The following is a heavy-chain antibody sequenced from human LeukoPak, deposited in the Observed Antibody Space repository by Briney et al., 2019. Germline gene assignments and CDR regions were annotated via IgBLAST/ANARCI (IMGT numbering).Heavy chain of an antibody. J-gene: IGHJ1*01. Sequence: GGSLRLSCAASGFTFSSYAMSWVRQAPGKGLEWVSTISGSGAYTYYADSVKGRFTISRDNSKNTLYLQMNSLRAEDTAVYYRAKYFASGSYYKLPHWGQGTLVTVSS. CDR3: AKYFASGSYYKLPH. V-gene: IGHV3-23*01. CDR2: ISGSGAYT. D-gene: IGHD3-10*01. CDR1: GFTFSSYA.